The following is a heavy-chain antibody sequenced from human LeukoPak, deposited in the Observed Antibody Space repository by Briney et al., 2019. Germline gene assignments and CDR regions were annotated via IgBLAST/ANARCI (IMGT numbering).Heavy chain of an antibody. CDR3: ARQSAYYYDSSGYGY. CDR2: IYYSGST. V-gene: IGHV4-39*01. CDR1: GGSISSSSYY. Sequence: PSETLSLTCTVSGGSISSSSYYWGWIRQPPGKRLEWIGSIYYSGSTYYNPSLKSRVTISVDTSKNQFSLKLSSVTAADTAAYYCARQSAYYYDSSGYGYWGQGTLVTVSS. J-gene: IGHJ4*02. D-gene: IGHD3-22*01.